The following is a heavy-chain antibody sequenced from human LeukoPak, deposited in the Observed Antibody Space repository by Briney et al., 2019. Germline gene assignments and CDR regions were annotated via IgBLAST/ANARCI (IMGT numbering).Heavy chain of an antibody. CDR1: GYSISSGYY. D-gene: IGHD3-22*01. Sequence: SETLSLTCTVSGYSISSGYYWGWIRQPPGKGLEWIGSIYHSGRTYYNPSLKSRVTISVDTSKNQFSLKLSSVTAADTAVYYCARSSSGYLRYYFDYWGQGTLVTVSS. CDR3: ARSSSGYLRYYFDY. V-gene: IGHV4-38-2*02. CDR2: IYHSGRT. J-gene: IGHJ4*02.